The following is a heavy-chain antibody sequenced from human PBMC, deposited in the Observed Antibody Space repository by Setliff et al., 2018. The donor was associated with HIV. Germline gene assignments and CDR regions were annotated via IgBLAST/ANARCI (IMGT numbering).Heavy chain of an antibody. V-gene: IGHV5-51*01. CDR2: IYPDDSNI. D-gene: IGHD3-16*02. CDR1: DYTFSTYW. Sequence: GESLKISCKALDYTFSTYWIGWVRQMPGEGLEWMGVIYPDDSNIRYNPSFQSQVTISADKSIATAYLQWSSLKASDTAMYYCARHRIVKAYYYDMDVWGKGTTVTVSS. CDR3: ARHRIVKAYYYDMDV. J-gene: IGHJ6*03.